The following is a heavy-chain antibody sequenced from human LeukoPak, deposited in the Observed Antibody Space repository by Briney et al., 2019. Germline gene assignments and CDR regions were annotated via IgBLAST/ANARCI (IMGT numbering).Heavy chain of an antibody. CDR2: ISGSGGST. CDR1: GFTFSSYA. Sequence: PGRSLRLSCAASGFTFSSYAMTWVRQDPGKGLEWVTAISGSGGSTYYADSVKGRFTISRDNTKSTLYLQMNSPRAEEPCVYYRAAGYCGGGSWYSNWGQGTLVTVSS. J-gene: IGHJ4*02. D-gene: IGHD2-15*01. CDR3: AAGYCGGGSWYSN. V-gene: IGHV3-23*01.